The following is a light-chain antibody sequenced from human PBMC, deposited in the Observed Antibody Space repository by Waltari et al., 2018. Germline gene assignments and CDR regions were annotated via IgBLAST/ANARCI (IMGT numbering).Light chain of an antibody. J-gene: IGKJ1*01. CDR2: DAS. CDR3: QKYGTLPAT. V-gene: IGKV3-20*01. CDR1: QCVSRT. Sequence: IVLTQSPGNLSLSPGDRATLSCRASQCVSRTLAWYQQRPGQAPRLLIYDASSRATGIPDRFSGSGSGTDFSLTISRLGPEEFAVYYCQKYGTLPATFGQGTKVEIK.